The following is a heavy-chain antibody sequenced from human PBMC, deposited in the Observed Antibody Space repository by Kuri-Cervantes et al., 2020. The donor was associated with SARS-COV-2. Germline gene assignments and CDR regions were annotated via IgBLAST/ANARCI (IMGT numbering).Heavy chain of an antibody. CDR2: IRYDGSNK. CDR1: GFTFSSYG. V-gene: IGHV3-30*02. Sequence: GESLKISCAASGFTFSSYGMHWVRQAPGKGLEWVAFIRYDGSNKYYADSVKGRFTISRDNSKNTLYLQMNSLRAEDTAVYYCAKSSGIFMIYATRAAFDHWGQGTLVTVSS. D-gene: IGHD2-8*01. CDR3: AKSSGIFMIYATRAAFDH. J-gene: IGHJ4*02.